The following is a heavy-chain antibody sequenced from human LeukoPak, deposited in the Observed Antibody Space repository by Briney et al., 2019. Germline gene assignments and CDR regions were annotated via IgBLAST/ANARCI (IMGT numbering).Heavy chain of an antibody. V-gene: IGHV3-74*01. CDR1: AFTFSSYW. J-gene: IGHJ4*02. D-gene: IGHD4-23*01. Sequence: GGSLRLSCAASAFTFSSYWMHWVRQAPGKGLVWVSRVNSDGSSTNYADSVKGRFTISRDNAKNTLYLQMSSLRAEDTAVYYCARGYEGNSPFFDYWGQGTLVTVSS. CDR3: ARGYEGNSPFFDY. CDR2: VNSDGSST.